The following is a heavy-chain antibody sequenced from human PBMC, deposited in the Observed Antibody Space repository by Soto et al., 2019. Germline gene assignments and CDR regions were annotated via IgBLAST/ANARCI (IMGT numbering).Heavy chain of an antibody. V-gene: IGHV3-48*02. CDR2: ISSTSATM. D-gene: IGHD3-16*01. CDR3: ARGSEKGGGP. J-gene: IGHJ5*02. CDR1: KFTFSGYS. Sequence: EVQLVESGGGLVQPGGSLRLSCAASKFTFSGYSMNWVRRAPGKGLEWVSYISSTSATMYYADSVKGRFTISRDDAKNSLYLQMNSLRDEDTAVYYCARGSEKGGGPWGQGTLVTVSS.